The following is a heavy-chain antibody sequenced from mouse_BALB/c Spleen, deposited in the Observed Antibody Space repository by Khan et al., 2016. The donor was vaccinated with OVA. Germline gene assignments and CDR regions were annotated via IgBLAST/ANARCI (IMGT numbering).Heavy chain of an antibody. Sequence: VRLQQSEAELVKPGASVKLSCTASGFNIKDTYMHWVKQRPEQGLEWIGRIDPANGNTKYDPKFQGKATITADTSSNTAYLQLSRLTCKDTAVDYGARDYWDVFAYWGQGTLVTVSA. CDR2: IDPANGNT. D-gene: IGHD4-1*01. V-gene: IGHV14-3*02. CDR3: ARDYWDVFAY. J-gene: IGHJ3*01. CDR1: GFNIKDTY.